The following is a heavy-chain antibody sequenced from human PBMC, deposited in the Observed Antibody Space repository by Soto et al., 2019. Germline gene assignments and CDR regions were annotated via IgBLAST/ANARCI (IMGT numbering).Heavy chain of an antibody. D-gene: IGHD3-10*01. CDR3: AADKGYGSGSYYTHDAFDI. V-gene: IGHV1-58*01. CDR1: GFTFTSSA. Sequence: SVKVSCKASGFTFTSSAVQWVRQARGQRLEWIGWIVVGSGNTNYAQKFQERVTITRDMSTSTAYMELSSLRSEDTAVYYCAADKGYGSGSYYTHDAFDIWGQGTMVTVS. J-gene: IGHJ3*02. CDR2: IVVGSGNT.